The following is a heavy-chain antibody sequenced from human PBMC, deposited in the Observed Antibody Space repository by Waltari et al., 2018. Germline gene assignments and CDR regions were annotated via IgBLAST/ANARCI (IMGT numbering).Heavy chain of an antibody. CDR2: IGSSSTYT. CDR1: GFSFNAYT. Sequence: EVQLVESGGGLVKPGGSLRLSCVASGFSFNAYTMNWVRHTPEKGLEWVSSIGSSSTYTYYADSVKGRFTISRDNAASSLHLEMNALRPEDTAVYYCASHLEDFYYYMDVWGKGTTVTVSS. J-gene: IGHJ6*03. V-gene: IGHV3-21*06. CDR3: ASHLEDFYYYMDV.